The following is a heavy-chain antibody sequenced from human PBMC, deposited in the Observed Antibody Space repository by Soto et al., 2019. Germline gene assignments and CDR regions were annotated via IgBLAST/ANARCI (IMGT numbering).Heavy chain of an antibody. CDR1: GFTVSSNY. J-gene: IGHJ6*02. CDR2: IYSGGST. Sequence: HPGGSLRLSCAASGFTVSSNYMSWVRQAPGKGLEWVSVIYSGGSTYYADSVKGRFTISRDNSKNTLYLQMNSLRAEDTAVYYCARAGIAARRVVYYYYGMDVWGQGTTVTVSS. D-gene: IGHD6-6*01. CDR3: ARAGIAARRVVYYYYGMDV. V-gene: IGHV3-53*01.